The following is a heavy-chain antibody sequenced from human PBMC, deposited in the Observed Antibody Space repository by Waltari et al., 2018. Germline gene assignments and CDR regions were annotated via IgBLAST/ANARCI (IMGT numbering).Heavy chain of an antibody. Sequence: GGSITSNRNYWGWIRQHPGQGLEWIGTISYAGATYSSPSLNSRVTVSRDTSKNQLSLTLGSVTASDTAVYYCATYIGASVGTAAFDVWGQGAMVTVSS. CDR2: ISYAGAT. CDR1: GGSITSNRNY. J-gene: IGHJ3*01. CDR3: ATYIGASVGTAAFDV. D-gene: IGHD5-12*01. V-gene: IGHV4-39*01.